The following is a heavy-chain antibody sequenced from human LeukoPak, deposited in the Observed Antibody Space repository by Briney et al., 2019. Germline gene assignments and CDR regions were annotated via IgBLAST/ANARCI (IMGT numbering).Heavy chain of an antibody. Sequence: KPSETLSLTCTVSGGSIGSGTYYWGWIRQSPGKGLEWIGSIYYSGSTNYNPSLKGRVTISVDTSKNQFSLKLSSVTAADTAVYYCARVGNPLVTVFAWFDPWGQGTLVTVSS. D-gene: IGHD3-3*01. CDR3: ARVGNPLVTVFAWFDP. CDR1: GGSIGSGTYY. V-gene: IGHV4-39*07. J-gene: IGHJ5*02. CDR2: IYYSGST.